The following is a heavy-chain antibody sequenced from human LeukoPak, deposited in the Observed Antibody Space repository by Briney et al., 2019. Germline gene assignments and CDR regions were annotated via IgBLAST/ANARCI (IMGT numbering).Heavy chain of an antibody. Sequence: GGSLRLSCAASGFTFSSYAMHWVRQAPGKGLEWVAVISYDGSNKYYADSVKGRFTISRDNSKNTLYLQMNSLRAEDTAVYYCASLSQWLGKAGGSYYYYYMDVWGKGTTVTVSS. CDR1: GFTFSSYA. CDR3: ASLSQWLGKAGGSYYYYYMDV. J-gene: IGHJ6*03. D-gene: IGHD3-22*01. V-gene: IGHV3-30-3*01. CDR2: ISYDGSNK.